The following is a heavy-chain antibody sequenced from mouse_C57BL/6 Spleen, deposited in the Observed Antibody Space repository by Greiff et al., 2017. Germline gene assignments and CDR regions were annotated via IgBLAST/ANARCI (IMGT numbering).Heavy chain of an antibody. V-gene: IGHV1-82*01. CDR1: GYAFSSSW. Sequence: VQLQQSGPELVKPGASVKISCKASGYAFSSSWMNWVKQRPGKGLEWIGRIYPGDGDTNYNGKFKGKATLTADKSSSTAYMQLSSLTSEDSAVYFCARFTLGSSYVHWGQGTLVTVSA. CDR2: IYPGDGDT. D-gene: IGHD1-1*01. J-gene: IGHJ3*01. CDR3: ARFTLGSSYVH.